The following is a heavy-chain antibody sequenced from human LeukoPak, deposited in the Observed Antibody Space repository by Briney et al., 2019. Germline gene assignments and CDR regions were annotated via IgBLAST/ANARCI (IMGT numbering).Heavy chain of an antibody. Sequence: PGGYLRCSCAASGFTFSDYYMIWIRQAPGKGLEWVSYISSTGSTIYYADSMKGRFTISRDNAKNSLYLQMNSLRAEDTAVYYCARGSHYYGDYWPNWFDPWGQGTLVTVSS. V-gene: IGHV3-11*04. CDR1: GFTFSDYY. D-gene: IGHD4-17*01. J-gene: IGHJ5*02. CDR2: ISSTGSTI. CDR3: ARGSHYYGDYWPNWFDP.